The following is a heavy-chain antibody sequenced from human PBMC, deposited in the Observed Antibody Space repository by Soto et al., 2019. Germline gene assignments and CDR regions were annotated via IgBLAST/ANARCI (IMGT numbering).Heavy chain of an antibody. J-gene: IGHJ6*02. CDR1: GGSFSGYY. V-gene: IGHV4-34*01. CDR2: INHSGST. CDR3: ARRALGGGSGSYGMDV. D-gene: IGHD3-10*01. Sequence: SETLSLTCAVYGGSFSGYYWSWIRQPPGKGLDWIGEINHSGSTNYNPSLKSRVTISVDTSKNQFSLKLSSVTAADTAVYYCARRALGGGSGSYGMDVWGQGTTVTVSS.